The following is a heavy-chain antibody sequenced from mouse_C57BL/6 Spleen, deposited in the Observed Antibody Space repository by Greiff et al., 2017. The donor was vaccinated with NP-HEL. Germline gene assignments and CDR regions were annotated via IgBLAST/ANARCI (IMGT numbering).Heavy chain of an antibody. CDR3: ARSATVVATADY. V-gene: IGHV1-22*01. D-gene: IGHD1-1*01. CDR2: INPNNGGT. Sequence: VQLQQSGPELVKPGASVKMSCKASGYTFTDYNMHWVKQSHGKSLEWIGYINPNNGGTSYNQKFKGKATLTVNKSSSTAYMELRSLTSEDSAFYYCARSATVVATADYWGQGTTLTVSS. J-gene: IGHJ2*01. CDR1: GYTFTDYN.